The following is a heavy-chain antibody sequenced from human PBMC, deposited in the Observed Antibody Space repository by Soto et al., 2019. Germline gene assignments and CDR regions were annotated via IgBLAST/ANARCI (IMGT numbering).Heavy chain of an antibody. D-gene: IGHD3-22*01. CDR1: GFTFSSFS. J-gene: IGHJ4*02. CDR2: ISSSSTYI. V-gene: IGHV3-21*06. Sequence: LRLSCAASGFTFSSFSMNWVRQAPGKGLEWVSSISSSSTYIYYADSVKGRFTISRDDAKNSLYLQMNSLRVEDTAMYYCARGGDTSGSWPRYWGQGTLVTVS. CDR3: ARGGDTSGSWPRY.